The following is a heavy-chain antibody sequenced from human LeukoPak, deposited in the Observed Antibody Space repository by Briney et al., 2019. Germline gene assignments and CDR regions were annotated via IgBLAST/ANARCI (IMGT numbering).Heavy chain of an antibody. V-gene: IGHV1-2*02. Sequence: GASVKVSCKASGYTFTGYYMHWVRQAPGQGLEWMGWINPNSGGTNYAQKFQGRVTMTRNTSISTAYMELSRLRSDDTAVYYCAGNYDSSGSLDYWGQGTLVTVSS. J-gene: IGHJ4*02. CDR1: GYTFTGYY. CDR3: AGNYDSSGSLDY. CDR2: INPNSGGT. D-gene: IGHD3-22*01.